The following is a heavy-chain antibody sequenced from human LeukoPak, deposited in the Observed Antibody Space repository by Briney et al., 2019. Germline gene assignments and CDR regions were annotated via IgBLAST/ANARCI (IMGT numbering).Heavy chain of an antibody. V-gene: IGHV3-48*01. CDR3: VRDVDYAFDY. CDR1: GFRFDSYP. Sequence: GGSLRLSCAASGFRFDSYPMNWVRQPPGKGMEWLSNVKTRGDPTSYADSVRGRFTISRDNAKKSLFLQINSLRVEDTAVYFCVRDVDYAFDYWGQGVLVIVSS. CDR2: VKTRGDPT. J-gene: IGHJ4*02. D-gene: IGHD4-17*01.